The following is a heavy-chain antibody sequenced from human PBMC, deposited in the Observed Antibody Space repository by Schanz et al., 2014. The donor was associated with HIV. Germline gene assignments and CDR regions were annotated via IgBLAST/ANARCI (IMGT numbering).Heavy chain of an antibody. Sequence: EVQLLESGGGLEQPGGSLRLSCTASGFTFSDYSMNWVRQTPGKGLEWVSSISSSSTYIYYADSVKGRFTISRDNAKNTLYLQMNSLRAEDTAVYYCVRLMSSDYDFYHYGMDVWGQGTTVIVSS. CDR1: GFTFSDYS. CDR2: ISSSSTYI. D-gene: IGHD4-17*01. CDR3: VRLMSSDYDFYHYGMDV. V-gene: IGHV3-21*01. J-gene: IGHJ6*02.